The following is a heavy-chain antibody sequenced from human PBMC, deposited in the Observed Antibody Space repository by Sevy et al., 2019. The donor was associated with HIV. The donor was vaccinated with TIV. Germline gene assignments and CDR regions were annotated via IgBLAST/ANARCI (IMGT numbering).Heavy chain of an antibody. V-gene: IGHV3-11*01. Sequence: GGSLRLSCAASGFTFSDYYMSWIRQAPGKGLEWVSYISSSGSTIYYADSVKGRFTISRDNAKNSLYLEMNSRRAEDTAVYYCAREGYYDSSGYYYFFFDYWGQGTLVTVSS. CDR1: GFTFSDYY. CDR3: AREGYYDSSGYYYFFFDY. CDR2: ISSSGSTI. J-gene: IGHJ4*02. D-gene: IGHD3-22*01.